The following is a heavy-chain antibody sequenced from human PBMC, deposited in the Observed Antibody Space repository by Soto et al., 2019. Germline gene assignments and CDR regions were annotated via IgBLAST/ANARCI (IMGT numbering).Heavy chain of an antibody. CDR3: ARHLGRTMIVVVIATFFDY. V-gene: IGHV4-39*01. D-gene: IGHD3-22*01. J-gene: IGHJ4*02. CDR2: IYYSGST. CDR1: GGSISSSSYY. Sequence: SETLSLTCTVSGGSISSSSYYWGWIRQPPGKGLEWIGSIYYSGSTYYNPSLKSRVTISVDTSKNQFSLKLSSVTAADTAVYYCARHLGRTMIVVVIATFFDYWGQGTLVTVSS.